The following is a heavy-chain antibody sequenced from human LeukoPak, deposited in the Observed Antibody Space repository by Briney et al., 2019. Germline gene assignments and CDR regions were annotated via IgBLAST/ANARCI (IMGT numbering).Heavy chain of an antibody. V-gene: IGHV4-59*01. Sequence: SETLSLTCSVAGGSISTYYWNWIRQTPGKGLEWIGHISNGNTDYNPSLKSRVTISMDTSKNQFSLRLTSVTAADTGVYYCARDKAHSYGRYFDPWGQGALVIVSS. D-gene: IGHD5-18*01. CDR2: ISNGNT. J-gene: IGHJ5*02. CDR3: ARDKAHSYGRYFDP. CDR1: GGSISTYY.